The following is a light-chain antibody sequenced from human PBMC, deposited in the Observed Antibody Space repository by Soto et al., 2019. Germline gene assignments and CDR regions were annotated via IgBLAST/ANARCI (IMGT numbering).Light chain of an antibody. CDR1: ETVTTNY. CDR2: GAS. CDR3: QQYGGSRIT. Sequence: EIVSTQSPGTLSLSPGERATLSCRASETVTTNYLAWYQQKPGQAPRLLIYGASRRATGIPDRFSGSGSGTDFTLSISRLEPEDFAVYYCQQYGGSRITFGPGTKVDIK. J-gene: IGKJ3*01. V-gene: IGKV3-20*01.